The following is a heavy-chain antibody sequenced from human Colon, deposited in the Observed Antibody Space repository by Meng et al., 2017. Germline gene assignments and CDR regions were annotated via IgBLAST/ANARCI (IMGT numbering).Heavy chain of an antibody. D-gene: IGHD1-1*01. J-gene: IGHJ4*02. V-gene: IGHV1-69*01. CDR2: IIPIFGKT. CDR1: GVTFNNCA. Sequence: QGQLVQTGAEVRRPGSSVKLSCKASGVTFNNCAFNWVRRAPGQGLEWMGEIIPIFGKTNYAQKFQGRVTITADGSTNTSFMELSSLISEDSAVYYCARERVATTAVDFWGLGTLVTVSS. CDR3: ARERVATTAVDF.